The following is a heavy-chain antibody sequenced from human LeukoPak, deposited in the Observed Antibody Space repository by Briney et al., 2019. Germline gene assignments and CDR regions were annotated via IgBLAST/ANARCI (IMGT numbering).Heavy chain of an antibody. CDR3: ARLTYYYDSSGYPLNYYSNYYMDV. CDR1: GYSFTSYW. V-gene: IGHV5-51*01. CDR2: IYPGDSDT. Sequence: GESLKISCKGSGYSFTSYWIGWVRQMPGKGLEWMGIIYPGDSDTRYSPSFQGQVTISADKSISTAYLQWSSLKALDTAMYYCARLTYYYDSSGYPLNYYSNYYMDVWGKGTTVTVSS. J-gene: IGHJ6*03. D-gene: IGHD3-22*01.